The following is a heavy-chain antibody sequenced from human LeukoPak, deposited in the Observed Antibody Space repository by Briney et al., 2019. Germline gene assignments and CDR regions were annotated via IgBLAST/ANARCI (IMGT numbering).Heavy chain of an antibody. V-gene: IGHV4-59*01. Sequence: PSETLSLTCTVSGGSISSYYWSWIRQPPGKGLEWIGYIYYSGSTNYSPSLKSRVTISVDTFKNQFSLKLSSVTAADTAVYYCARVYSSSWYDYYGMDVWGQGTTVTVSS. CDR1: GGSISSYY. CDR2: IYYSGST. D-gene: IGHD6-13*01. J-gene: IGHJ6*02. CDR3: ARVYSSSWYDYYGMDV.